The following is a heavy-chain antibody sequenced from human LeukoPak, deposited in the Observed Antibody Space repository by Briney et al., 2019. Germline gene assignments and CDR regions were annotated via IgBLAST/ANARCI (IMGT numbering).Heavy chain of an antibody. D-gene: IGHD3-22*01. Sequence: SETLSLTCTVSGGSISSSRSYWGWIRQPPGKGLEWIGSIYYSGKTYYNPSLKSRVTMSVETSKNQFSVKLSSVTAADTAVYSCARHYYDSSGSAYYFDYWGQGTLVTVSS. CDR3: ARHYYDSSGSAYYFDY. CDR1: GGSISSSRSY. V-gene: IGHV4-39*01. J-gene: IGHJ4*02. CDR2: IYYSGKT.